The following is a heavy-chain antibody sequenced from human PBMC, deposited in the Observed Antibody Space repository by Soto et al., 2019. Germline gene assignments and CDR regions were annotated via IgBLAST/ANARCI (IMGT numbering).Heavy chain of an antibody. CDR3: AKELIHAYDLACLDH. V-gene: IGHV3-23*01. Sequence: GGSLRLSCVASGFTFKSYAVSWVRQAPGKGLEWVSVITGSGDSTYYADSVKGRFTISRDNSKNTLYLQMNSLRAEDTAVYYCAKELIHAYDLACLDHWGQGTLVTVSS. J-gene: IGHJ4*02. CDR1: GFTFKSYA. D-gene: IGHD5-12*01. CDR2: ITGSGDST.